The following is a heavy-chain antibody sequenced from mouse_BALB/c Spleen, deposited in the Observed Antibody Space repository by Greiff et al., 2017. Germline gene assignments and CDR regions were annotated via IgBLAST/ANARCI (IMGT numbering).Heavy chain of an antibody. Sequence: DVKLVESGGGLVKPGGSLKLSCAASGFTFSSYAMSWVRQTPEKRLEWVASISSGGSTYYPDSVKGRFTISRDNARNILYLQMSSLRSEDTAMYYCARKPRVYFDYWGQGTTLTVSS. J-gene: IGHJ2*01. CDR2: ISSGGST. V-gene: IGHV5-6-5*01. CDR3: ARKPRVYFDY. CDR1: GFTFSSYA.